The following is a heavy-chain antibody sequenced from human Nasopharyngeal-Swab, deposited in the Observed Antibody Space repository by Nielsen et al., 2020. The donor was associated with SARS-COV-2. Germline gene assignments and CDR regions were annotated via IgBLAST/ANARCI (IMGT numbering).Heavy chain of an antibody. J-gene: IGHJ6*02. CDR2: ISGSGGST. CDR1: GFTFSSYA. Sequence: GASLKISCAASGFTFSSYAMSWVRQAPGKGLEWVSAISGSGGSTYYADSVKGRFTISRDNSKNTLYLQMNSLRAEDTAVYYCARKNYYDSSGYYLVHFYYYYYGMDVWGQGTTATVSS. D-gene: IGHD3-22*01. CDR3: ARKNYYDSSGYYLVHFYYYYYGMDV. V-gene: IGHV3-23*01.